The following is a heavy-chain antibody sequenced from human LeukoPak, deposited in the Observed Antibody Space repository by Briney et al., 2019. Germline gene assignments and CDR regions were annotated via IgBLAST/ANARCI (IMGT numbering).Heavy chain of an antibody. J-gene: IGHJ4*02. CDR3: ARHGTATPSSGYLGNFDY. Sequence: SETLSLTCTVSGGSISSTSYYWGWIRQPPGKGLEWIGSIYYSGSTYYNPSLKSRVTISVDTSKNQFSLKLSSVTAADTAVYYCARHGTATPSSGYLGNFDYWGQGTLVTVSS. CDR1: GGSISSTSYY. D-gene: IGHD3-22*01. CDR2: IYYSGST. V-gene: IGHV4-39*01.